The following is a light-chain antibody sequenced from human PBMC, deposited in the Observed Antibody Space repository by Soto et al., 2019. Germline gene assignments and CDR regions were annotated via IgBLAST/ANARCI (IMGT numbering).Light chain of an antibody. CDR3: QQSYTTLT. J-gene: IGKJ4*01. CDR1: QTISIY. Sequence: DIQMTQSPSSLSASVGDRVTITCRASQTISIYLNWYQHKPGQAPKLLIYAASTLQRGVPSRFSGSGSGTDFTLTISSLQPEDFATYYCQQSYTTLTFGGGTTGDIK. V-gene: IGKV1-39*01. CDR2: AAS.